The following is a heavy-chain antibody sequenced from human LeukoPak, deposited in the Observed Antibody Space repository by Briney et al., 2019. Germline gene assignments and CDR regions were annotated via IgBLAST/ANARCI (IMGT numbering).Heavy chain of an antibody. CDR3: ATPLGLWFGELLSTLDY. Sequence: GGSLRLSCAASGFTFSSYGMQWVRQAPGKGLEWVAFIRYDGSNKYYADSVKGRFTNSRDNSKNTLYLQMNSLRAEDTAVYYCATPLGLWFGELLSTLDYWGQGTLVTVSS. V-gene: IGHV3-30*02. J-gene: IGHJ4*02. D-gene: IGHD3-10*01. CDR2: IRYDGSNK. CDR1: GFTFSSYG.